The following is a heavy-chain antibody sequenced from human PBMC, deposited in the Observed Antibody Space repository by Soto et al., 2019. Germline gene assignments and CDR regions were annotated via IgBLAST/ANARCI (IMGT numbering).Heavy chain of an antibody. J-gene: IGHJ4*02. CDR3: ARSSIIMVRGVDN. Sequence: QVQLQESGPGLVKPSETQSLTCTVSGGSISSYYWSWIRQPPGKGLEWIGYIYYSGSTNYNPSLKSRVTISVDTSKNQFSLKLSSVTAADTAVYYCARSSIIMVRGVDNWGQGTLVTVSS. V-gene: IGHV4-59*01. D-gene: IGHD3-10*01. CDR1: GGSISSYY. CDR2: IYYSGST.